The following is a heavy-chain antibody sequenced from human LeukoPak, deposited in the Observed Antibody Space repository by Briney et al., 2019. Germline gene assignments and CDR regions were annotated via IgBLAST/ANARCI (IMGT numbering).Heavy chain of an antibody. CDR1: GYTFTSYY. V-gene: IGHV1-2*02. Sequence: ASVKVSCKASGYTFTSYYMHWVRQAPGQGLEWMGWINPNSGGTNYAQKFQGRVTMTRDTSISTAYMELSRLRSDDTAVYYCARDPGRGLSSGWYYWGQGTLVTVSS. CDR3: ARDPGRGLSSGWYY. J-gene: IGHJ4*02. D-gene: IGHD6-19*01. CDR2: INPNSGGT.